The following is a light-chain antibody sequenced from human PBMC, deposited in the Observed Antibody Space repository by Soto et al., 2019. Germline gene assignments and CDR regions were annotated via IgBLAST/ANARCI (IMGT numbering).Light chain of an antibody. V-gene: IGLV2-8*01. CDR2: EVS. CDR1: SSDVGGYNY. J-gene: IGLJ1*01. CDR3: SSYAGSNNLV. Sequence: QSALTQRPCASGSPGQSVTISCTGTSSDVGGYNYVSWYQQHPGKAPKLMIYEVSKRPSGVPDRFSGSKSGNTASLTVSGLQAEDEADYYCSSYAGSNNLVFGTGTKLTVL.